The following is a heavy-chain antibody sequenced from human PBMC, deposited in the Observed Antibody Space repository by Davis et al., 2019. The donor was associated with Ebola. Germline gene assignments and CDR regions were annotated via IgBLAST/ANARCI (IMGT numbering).Heavy chain of an antibody. J-gene: IGHJ4*02. V-gene: IGHV4-34*01. CDR3: ARFRLLLNYFDY. D-gene: IGHD3-22*01. CDR2: INHSGST. CDR1: GGSFSGYY. Sequence: MPGGSLRLSCAVYGGSFSGYYWSWIRQPPGKGLEWIGEINHSGSTNYNPSLKSRVTISVDTSKNQFSLKLSSVTAADTAVYYCARFRLLLNYFDYWGQGTLVTVSS.